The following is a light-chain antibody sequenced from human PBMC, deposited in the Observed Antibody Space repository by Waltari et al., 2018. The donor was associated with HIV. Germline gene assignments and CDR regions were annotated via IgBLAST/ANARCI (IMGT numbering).Light chain of an antibody. J-gene: IGLJ1*01. V-gene: IGLV2-23*02. CDR2: EVN. CDR1: RRDVGSYNL. Sequence: QSALTQPASVSGSPGQSITISCTGTRRDVGSYNLVSWYQQYPGKAPKLMIYEVNKRPSGISNRFSGSKSGNTASLTISGLQAEDEADYYCCSYAGSRRVFGTGTKVTVL. CDR3: CSYAGSRRV.